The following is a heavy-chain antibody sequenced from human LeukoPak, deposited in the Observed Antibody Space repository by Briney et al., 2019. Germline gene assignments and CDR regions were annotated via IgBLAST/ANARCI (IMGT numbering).Heavy chain of an antibody. CDR2: IWYDGSNK. Sequence: QPGGSLRLSCVASGFTFSRYGMRWVRQAPGKGLEWVAIIWYDGSNKYYADSVKGRFTISRDTSKNTLYMQMDSLRAEDTAVYYRASGDTTGYSGDAFNIWGQGTMVTVSS. J-gene: IGHJ3*02. CDR3: ASGDTTGYSGDAFNI. D-gene: IGHD3-22*01. CDR1: GFTFSRYG. V-gene: IGHV3-33*03.